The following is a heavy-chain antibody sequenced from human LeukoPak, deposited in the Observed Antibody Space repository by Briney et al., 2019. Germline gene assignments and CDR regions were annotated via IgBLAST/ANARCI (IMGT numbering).Heavy chain of an antibody. CDR3: ARGIVATFDY. CDR1: GYSISSSYY. D-gene: IGHD5-12*01. Sequence: SETLSLTCTVSGYSISSSYYWSWIRQPAGKGLEWIGRIYTSGSANYNPSLKSRVTISVDTSKNQFSLKLSSVTAADTAVYYCARGIVATFDYWGQGTLVTVSS. CDR2: IYTSGSA. J-gene: IGHJ4*02. V-gene: IGHV4-61*02.